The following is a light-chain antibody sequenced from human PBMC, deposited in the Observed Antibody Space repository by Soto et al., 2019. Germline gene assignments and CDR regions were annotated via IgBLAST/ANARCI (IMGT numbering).Light chain of an antibody. CDR3: QHYGTSTT. CDR1: QSFSNNY. Sequence: DIVLTQSPGTLSLSPGERATLSCRASQSFSNNYLAWYQQKPGQAPRLLIYGASSRATGIPDRFSGSGSGTDFTLTISRLEPEDFAVYYCQHYGTSTTFGQGTKVEIK. J-gene: IGKJ1*01. V-gene: IGKV3-20*01. CDR2: GAS.